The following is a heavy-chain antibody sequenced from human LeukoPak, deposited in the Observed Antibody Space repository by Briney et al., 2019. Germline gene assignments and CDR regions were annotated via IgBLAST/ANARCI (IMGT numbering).Heavy chain of an antibody. Sequence: ASVTVSCKASGGTFSSDAMSWVRQAPGQGLEWMGGIIPIFGTTNYAQKFQGRVTITADESTSTVYMELSNLRSEDTAVYYCASKYCSGGDCYSWFDPWGQGTLVTVSS. J-gene: IGHJ5*02. CDR1: GGTFSSDA. CDR3: ASKYCSGGDCYSWFDP. CDR2: IIPIFGTT. V-gene: IGHV1-69*13. D-gene: IGHD2-15*01.